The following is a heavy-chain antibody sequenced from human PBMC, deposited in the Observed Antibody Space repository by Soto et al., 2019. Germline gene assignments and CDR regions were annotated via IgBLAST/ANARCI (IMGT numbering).Heavy chain of an antibody. Sequence: SVKVSCKASGGTFSSYTISWVRQAPGQGLEWMGRIIPILGIANYAQKFQGRVTITADKSTSTAYMELSSLRSEDTAVYYCAIERVVSGAGTAYYYYDYLDVWGQGTTVTVPS. D-gene: IGHD6-13*01. V-gene: IGHV1-69*04. CDR1: GGTFSSYT. CDR3: AIERVVSGAGTAYYYYDYLDV. CDR2: IIPILGIA. J-gene: IGHJ6*03.